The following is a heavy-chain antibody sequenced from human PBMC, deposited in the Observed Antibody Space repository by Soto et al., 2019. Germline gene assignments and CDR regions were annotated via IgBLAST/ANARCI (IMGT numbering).Heavy chain of an antibody. J-gene: IGHJ4*02. V-gene: IGHV3-23*01. D-gene: IGHD6-13*01. Sequence: EVQLLESGGDLVQRGGSLRLSCAASGFTFSGYGMSWVRQAPGKGLEWVSSITSSGSNTYYVDSVKGRFTISRDNAKNTLYLQMNSLTVEDTAVYYCAKEQGRVAAALDYWGQGTLVTVPS. CDR3: AKEQGRVAAALDY. CDR2: ITSSGSNT. CDR1: GFTFSGYG.